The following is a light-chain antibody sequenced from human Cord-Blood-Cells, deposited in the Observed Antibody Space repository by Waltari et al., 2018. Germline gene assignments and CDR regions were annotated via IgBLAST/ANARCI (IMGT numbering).Light chain of an antibody. Sequence: IQLTQSPSSLSASVGDRVTITCRASQGISSYLVWYQQKPGKAPKLLIYAASTLQSGVPSRFSGSGSGTDFTLTISSLQPEDVATYYCQKYNSAPQTFGQGTKVEIK. V-gene: IGKV1-27*01. CDR3: QKYNSAPQT. CDR2: AAS. J-gene: IGKJ1*01. CDR1: QGISSY.